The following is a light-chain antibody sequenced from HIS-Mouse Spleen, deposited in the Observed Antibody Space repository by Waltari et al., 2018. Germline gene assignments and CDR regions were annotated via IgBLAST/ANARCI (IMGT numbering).Light chain of an antibody. CDR1: NIGSKS. V-gene: IGLV3-21*03. Sequence: SYVLTQPPSVSVAPGKTARITCGGNNIGSKSVHWYQHKPGQAPVLVVYDDSARPSGIPERFSGSNSGNPATLTISRVEAGDEADYYCQVWDSSSDHVVFGGGTKLTVL. J-gene: IGLJ2*01. CDR2: DDS. CDR3: QVWDSSSDHVV.